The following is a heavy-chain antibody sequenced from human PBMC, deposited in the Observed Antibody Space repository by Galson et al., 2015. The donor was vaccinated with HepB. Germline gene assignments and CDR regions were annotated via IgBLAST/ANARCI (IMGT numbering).Heavy chain of an antibody. D-gene: IGHD3-22*01. Sequence: SLRLSCAASGFTFSGSAMHWVRQASGKGLEWVGRIRSKANSYATAYAASVKGRFTISRDDSKNTAYLQMNSLKTEDTAVYYCTRRVYYYDSSGQGPGYFDYWGQGTLVTVSS. CDR2: IRSKANSYAT. V-gene: IGHV3-73*01. CDR1: GFTFSGSA. CDR3: TRRVYYYDSSGQGPGYFDY. J-gene: IGHJ4*02.